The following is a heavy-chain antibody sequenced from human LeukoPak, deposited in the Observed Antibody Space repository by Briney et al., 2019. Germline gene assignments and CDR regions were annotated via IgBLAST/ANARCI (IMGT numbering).Heavy chain of an antibody. CDR3: TRPVVPAARLKDV. CDR2: IRSKANSYAT. D-gene: IGHD2-2*01. CDR1: GFTFSGSA. Sequence: PGGSLILSCAASGFTFSGSAMHWVRQASGKGLEWVGRIRSKANSYATAYAASVKGRFTISRDDSKNTAYLQMNSLKTDDTAVYYCTRPVVPAARLKDVWGKGTTVTVSS. J-gene: IGHJ6*04. V-gene: IGHV3-73*01.